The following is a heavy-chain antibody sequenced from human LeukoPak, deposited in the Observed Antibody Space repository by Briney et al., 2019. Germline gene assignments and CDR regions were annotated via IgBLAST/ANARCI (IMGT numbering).Heavy chain of an antibody. CDR2: IYYSGST. CDR1: GGSISSYY. V-gene: IGHV4-59*01. D-gene: IGHD3-22*01. Sequence: SETLSLTCTVSGGSISSYYWSWIRQPPGKGLEWIGYIYYSGSTNYNPSLKSRVTISVDTSKNQFSLKLSSVTAADTAVYYCARDANDSSGYYSFDDAFDIWGQGTMVTVSS. CDR3: ARDANDSSGYYSFDDAFDI. J-gene: IGHJ3*02.